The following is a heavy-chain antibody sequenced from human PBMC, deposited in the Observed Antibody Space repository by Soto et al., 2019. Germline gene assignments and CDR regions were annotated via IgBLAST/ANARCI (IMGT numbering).Heavy chain of an antibody. CDR3: ASLPFRSNPHRGWFDP. CDR1: GGSFSGYY. D-gene: IGHD4-4*01. J-gene: IGHJ5*02. Sequence: SETLSLTCAVYGGSFSGYYWSWIRQPPGKGLEWIGEINHSGSTNYNPSLKSRVTISVDTSKNQFSLKLSSVTAADTAVYYCASLPFRSNPHRGWFDPWGQGTLVTVSS. V-gene: IGHV4-34*01. CDR2: INHSGST.